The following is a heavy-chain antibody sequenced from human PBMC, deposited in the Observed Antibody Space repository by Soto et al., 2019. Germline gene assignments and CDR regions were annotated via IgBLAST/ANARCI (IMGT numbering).Heavy chain of an antibody. CDR2: LSGGGANA. CDR3: ARWSGYADA. V-gene: IGHV3-23*01. CDR1: GFSFSTYS. J-gene: IGHJ4*02. D-gene: IGHD4-17*01. Sequence: PGGALRLSCAASGFSFSTYSMAWVRQAAGKGPQWVSGLSGGGANAFYIDSVRGRFTISVDISRNTVFLQMDSLRVDDTAVYYCARWSGYADAWGRGTLVTVSS.